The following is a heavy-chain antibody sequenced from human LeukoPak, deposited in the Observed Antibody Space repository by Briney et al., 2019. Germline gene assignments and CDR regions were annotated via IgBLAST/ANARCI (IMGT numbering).Heavy chain of an antibody. D-gene: IGHD3-22*01. CDR2: ISSNGGGT. J-gene: IGHJ4*02. Sequence: GGSLRLSCEASGFTFSSYAMHWVRQAPGKGLEYVSSISSNGGGTNYANSVKGRFTISRDKSKNTLYLQMGSLRAEDTAMYYCATEAAYEDSSGYYSYLGYFDYWGQGTLVTVSS. CDR3: ATEAAYEDSSGYYSYLGYFDY. CDR1: GFTFSSYA. V-gene: IGHV3-64*01.